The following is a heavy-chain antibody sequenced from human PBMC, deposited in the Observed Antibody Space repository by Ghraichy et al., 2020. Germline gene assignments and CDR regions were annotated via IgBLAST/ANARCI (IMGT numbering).Heavy chain of an antibody. V-gene: IGHV4-31*03. J-gene: IGHJ4*02. D-gene: IGHD2-2*01. CDR2: IFYRGNT. Sequence: TLSLTCTVSGGSISSGNYYWNWIRQHPGKGLEWIGYIFYRGNTYYNPSLKSRVSISLDTSKNQFSLKLSSVTAADTAVYYCARGVSSSSVVVPAGTFFDVWGQGTRVTVSS. CDR3: ARGVSSSSVVVPAGTFFDV. CDR1: GGSISSGNYY.